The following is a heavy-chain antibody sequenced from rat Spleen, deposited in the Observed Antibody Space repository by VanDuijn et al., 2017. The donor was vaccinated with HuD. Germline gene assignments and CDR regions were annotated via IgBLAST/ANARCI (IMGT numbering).Heavy chain of an antibody. CDR1: GFTFNNYW. CDR3: TRDRWNIGTTPRFAY. J-gene: IGHJ3*01. CDR2: ITNTGGST. D-gene: IGHD1-5*01. Sequence: EVQLVESGGGLVQPGRSLKLSCVASGFTFNNYWMTWIRQAPGKGLEWVASITNTGGSTYYPDSVKGRFTISRDNAKSTLYLQMNSLRSEDTATYYCTRDRWNIGTTPRFAYWGQGTLVTVSS. V-gene: IGHV5-31*01.